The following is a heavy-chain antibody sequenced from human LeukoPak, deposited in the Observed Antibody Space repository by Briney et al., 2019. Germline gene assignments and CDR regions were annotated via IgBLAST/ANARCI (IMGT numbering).Heavy chain of an antibody. V-gene: IGHV4-39*07. CDR1: RGSISSPHYY. D-gene: IGHD2-8*01. CDR2: IFYSGTT. J-gene: IGHJ3*01. CDR3: GIFRKGGGVFVF. Sequence: SETLSLTCSVSRGSISSPHYYWGWIRQPPGKGLEWIGNIFYSGTTYYNPSLPSLKSRVTILIDTSNNQFSLRLRSVTAADTAFFFWGIFRKGGGVFVFWAKGKVVTFFS.